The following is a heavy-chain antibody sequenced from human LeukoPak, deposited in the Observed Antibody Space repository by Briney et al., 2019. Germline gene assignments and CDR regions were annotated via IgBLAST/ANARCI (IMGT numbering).Heavy chain of an antibody. CDR3: ARGVYRIFPGGDWFDS. V-gene: IGHV1-69*05. CDR2: IIPIFGTT. Sequence: GASVKVTCKTSGGTFSTYAITWLRQAPAQGLEWMGGIIPIFGTTNYAQKFQGRVTITTDESTSTAYMELSSLRSEDTAVYYCARGVYRIFPGGDWFDSWGQGTLDTVSS. CDR1: GGTFSTYA. D-gene: IGHD2-21*01. J-gene: IGHJ5*01.